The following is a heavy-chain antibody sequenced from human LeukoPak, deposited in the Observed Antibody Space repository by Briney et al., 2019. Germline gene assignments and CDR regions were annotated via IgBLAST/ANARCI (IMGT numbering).Heavy chain of an antibody. CDR3: ARLTHRSSDAFDI. Sequence: GASVKVSCKASGYTFTSYGISWVRQAPGQGLEWMGWISGYNGNRKYAQKFQGRVTMTTDTSTNTAYMELRSLRSDDTAVYYCARLTHRSSDAFDIWGQGTMVTVSS. D-gene: IGHD1-26*01. CDR1: GYTFTSYG. CDR2: ISGYNGNR. V-gene: IGHV1-18*01. J-gene: IGHJ3*02.